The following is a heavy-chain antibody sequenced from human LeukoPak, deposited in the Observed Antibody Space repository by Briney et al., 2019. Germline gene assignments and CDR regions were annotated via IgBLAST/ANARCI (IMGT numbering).Heavy chain of an antibody. Sequence: ASVKVSCKASGYTFSNYGISWVRQAPGQGLEWIGWIHSNNGNTNYAQRLQGRVTMTTDPSTSTAYMELRSLRSDDTAVYYCARHIVVVREYYYFGMNVWGQGTTVTASS. V-gene: IGHV1-18*01. CDR1: GYTFSNYG. CDR2: IHSNNGNT. J-gene: IGHJ6*01. CDR3: ARHIVVVREYYYFGMNV. D-gene: IGHD2-15*01.